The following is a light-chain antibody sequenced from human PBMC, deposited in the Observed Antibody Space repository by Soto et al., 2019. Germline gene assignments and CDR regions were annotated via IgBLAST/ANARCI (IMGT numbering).Light chain of an antibody. J-gene: IGKJ1*01. CDR1: QIVSSNY. V-gene: IGKV3-20*01. CDR2: GAS. Sequence: VLSQSPGTLSVSPGERATLSCRASQIVSSNYLAWYQQKPGQTPRLLIYGASTRATSIPDRFSGSGSGTDFTLTISRLEPEDSAMYYCQQYGSSPTWTFGQGTKVDIK. CDR3: QQYGSSPTWT.